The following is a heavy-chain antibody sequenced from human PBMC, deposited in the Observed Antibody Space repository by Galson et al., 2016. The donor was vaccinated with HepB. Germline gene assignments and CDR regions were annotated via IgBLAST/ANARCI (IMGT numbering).Heavy chain of an antibody. CDR3: ARVRGYSSVWSEAAFDY. D-gene: IGHD6-19*01. J-gene: IGHJ4*02. CDR2: ISGYNGNT. V-gene: IGHV1-18*01. CDR1: GYTLPSYG. Sequence: SVKVSCKASGYTLPSYGFSWVRQAPGQGLEWMGWISGYNGNTNYAQKLQGRVTMATDTSTSTAYMDLRSLRSDDTAVYFCARVRGYSSVWSEAAFDYWGQGTLVTVSS.